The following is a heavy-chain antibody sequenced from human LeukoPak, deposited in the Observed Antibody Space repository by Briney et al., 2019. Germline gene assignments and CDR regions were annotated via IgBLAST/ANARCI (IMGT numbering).Heavy chain of an antibody. J-gene: IGHJ5*02. V-gene: IGHV4-39*01. Sequence: SETLSLTCTVSGGSISSSSYYWGWIRQPPGKGLEWIGSIYYSGSTYYNPSLKSRVTISVDTSKNQFSLKLSSVTAADTAVYYCVCEHQDDIVVVPAANWFDPWGQGTLVTVSS. D-gene: IGHD2-2*01. CDR2: IYYSGST. CDR3: VCEHQDDIVVVPAANWFDP. CDR1: GGSISSSSYY.